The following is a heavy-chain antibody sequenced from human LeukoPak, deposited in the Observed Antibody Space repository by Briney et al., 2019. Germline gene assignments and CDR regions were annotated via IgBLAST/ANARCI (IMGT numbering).Heavy chain of an antibody. V-gene: IGHV4-30-2*01. Sequence: PSETLSLTCAVSGGSISSGGYSWSWIRQPPGKGLEWIGYIYHSGSTYYNPSLKSRVTISVDRSKNQFSLKLSSVTAADTAVYYCARGLVTLDYWGQGTLVSVS. J-gene: IGHJ4*02. CDR3: ARGLVTLDY. CDR2: IYHSGST. CDR1: GGSISSGGYS. D-gene: IGHD1-26*01.